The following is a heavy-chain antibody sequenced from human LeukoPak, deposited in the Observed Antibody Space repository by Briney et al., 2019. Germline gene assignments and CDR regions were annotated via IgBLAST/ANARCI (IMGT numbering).Heavy chain of an antibody. CDR1: GFTFGDYA. Sequence: PGGSLRLSCTASGFTFGDYAMTWVRQAPGKGLEWVGFIRSKAYGGTTEYAASVKGRFTISRDDSKSTANLQMNSLETEDTAVYFCSRMIYCSGGSCSSDFGGQGTLVTVSS. J-gene: IGHJ4*02. D-gene: IGHD2-15*01. CDR2: IRSKAYGGTT. V-gene: IGHV3-49*04. CDR3: SRMIYCSGGSCSSDF.